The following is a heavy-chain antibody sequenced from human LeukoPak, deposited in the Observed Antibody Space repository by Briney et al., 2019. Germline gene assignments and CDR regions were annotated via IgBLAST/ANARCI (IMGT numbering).Heavy chain of an antibody. D-gene: IGHD3-16*02. CDR2: IIPIFGTA. Sequence: AASVKVSCKASGGTFSSYAISWVRQAPGQGLEWMGGIIPIFGTANYAQKFQGRVTITADKSTSTAYMELSSLRSEDTAVYYCAMGDYVWGSYRRHFDYWGQGTLVTVSS. CDR3: AMGDYVWGSYRRHFDY. V-gene: IGHV1-69*06. CDR1: GGTFSSYA. J-gene: IGHJ4*02.